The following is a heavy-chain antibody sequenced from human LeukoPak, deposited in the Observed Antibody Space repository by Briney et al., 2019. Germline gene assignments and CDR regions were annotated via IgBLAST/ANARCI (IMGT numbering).Heavy chain of an antibody. D-gene: IGHD2-15*01. J-gene: IGHJ4*02. Sequence: TSETLSLTCGVFGVSINDYYWSWIRQSPRKGLEWIGEISHTEGTRYNPSLESRVTMSVGTSENQLSLKLIFVTAADTAVYYCARIRCSHSGSLCYNHWGLGTLVTVSS. CDR1: GVSINDYY. V-gene: IGHV4-34*01. CDR3: ARIRCSHSGSLCYNH. CDR2: ISHTEGT.